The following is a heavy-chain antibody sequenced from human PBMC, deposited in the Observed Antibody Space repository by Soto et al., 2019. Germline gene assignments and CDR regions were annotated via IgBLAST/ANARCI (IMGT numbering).Heavy chain of an antibody. CDR2: IIPIFGTA. CDR3: ARLHDYYDSIFYSRPFDY. D-gene: IGHD3-22*01. J-gene: IGHJ4*02. CDR1: GGTFSSYS. Sequence: QVQLVQSGAEVKKPGSSVKVSCKASGGTFSSYSISWVRQAPGQGLEWMGGIIPIFGTANYAQKFQGRVTITADESTSTAYLELSSLSSEDTAVYYCARLHDYYDSIFYSRPFDYWGQGTLVTFSS. V-gene: IGHV1-69*01.